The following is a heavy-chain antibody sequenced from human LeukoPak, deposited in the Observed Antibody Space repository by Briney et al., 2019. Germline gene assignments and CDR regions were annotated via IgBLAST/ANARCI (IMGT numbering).Heavy chain of an antibody. CDR2: ISSTSIYT. J-gene: IGHJ4*02. Sequence: AGGSLRLSCAASGFTFSDYYMSWMRQAPGKGLEGGSDISSTSIYTNYADSVKGRFTISRDNAKNSLYLQMNSLRAEDTAVYYCAREDGYSSSWYSDYWGQGTLVTVSS. CDR1: GFTFSDYY. D-gene: IGHD6-13*01. V-gene: IGHV3-11*05. CDR3: AREDGYSSSWYSDY.